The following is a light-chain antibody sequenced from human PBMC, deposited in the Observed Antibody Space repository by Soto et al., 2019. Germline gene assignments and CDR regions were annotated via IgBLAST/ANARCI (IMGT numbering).Light chain of an antibody. Sequence: DIQMTQSPSSLSASVGDRVTITCRASQSISSYLNWYQQKPGKAPKLLIYAASSLQSGVPSRFSGIGSGTDFTITISSLQPEDFATYYCQQSYSTPRIFTFGPGTKVDIK. CDR1: QSISSY. CDR2: AAS. V-gene: IGKV1-39*01. CDR3: QQSYSTPRIFT. J-gene: IGKJ3*01.